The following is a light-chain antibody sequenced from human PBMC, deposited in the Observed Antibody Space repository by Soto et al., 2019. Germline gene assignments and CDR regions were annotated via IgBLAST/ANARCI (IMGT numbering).Light chain of an antibody. Sequence: EIVLTQSPATLSLSPGERATLSCRASQSVSSYLAWYQQKPGQPPRLLIYDASNRATGIPARFSSSGSGTDSTLTISSLAPEDFAVYYCQQRSNWQTFGQGTKLEIK. CDR3: QQRSNWQT. CDR1: QSVSSY. J-gene: IGKJ2*01. CDR2: DAS. V-gene: IGKV3-11*01.